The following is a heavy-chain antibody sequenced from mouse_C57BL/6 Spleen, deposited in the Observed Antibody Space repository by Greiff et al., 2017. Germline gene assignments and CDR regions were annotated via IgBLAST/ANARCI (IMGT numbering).Heavy chain of an antibody. J-gene: IGHJ1*03. CDR2: INPSTGGT. D-gene: IGHD2-4*01. V-gene: IGHV1-42*01. CDR3: ARSDYDYEGYFDV. Sequence: DVKLQESGPELVKPGASVKISCKASGYSFTGYYMNWVKQSPEKSLEWIGEINPSTGGTTYNQKFRAKATLTVDKSSSTAYMQLKSLTSEDSAVYYCARSDYDYEGYFDVWGTGTTVTVSS. CDR1: GYSFTGYY.